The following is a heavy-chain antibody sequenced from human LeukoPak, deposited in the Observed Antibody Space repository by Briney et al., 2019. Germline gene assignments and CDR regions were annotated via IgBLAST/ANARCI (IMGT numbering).Heavy chain of an antibody. CDR2: ITSDGSST. CDR1: GFTFSPYW. Sequence: GGSLRLSCAASGFTFSPYWMHWVRQAPGKGLVWVARITSDGSSTAYADSVKGRFTISRGNTKNTLYLQMNNLRAEDTAVYYCARARCSRTSCNTESDYWGQGTLVTVSS. CDR3: ARARCSRTSCNTESDY. J-gene: IGHJ4*02. V-gene: IGHV3-74*01. D-gene: IGHD2-2*01.